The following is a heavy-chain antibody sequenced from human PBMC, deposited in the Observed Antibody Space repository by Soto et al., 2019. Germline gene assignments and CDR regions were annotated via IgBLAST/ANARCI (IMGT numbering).Heavy chain of an antibody. CDR2: IYYSGST. Sequence: SETLSLTCTVSGGSISSYYWSWIRQPPGKGLEWIGSIYYSGSTNYNPSLKSRVTISVDTSNNQFSLKLSSVTAADTAVYYCARRGSCSSTSCYAFDYWGQGTLVTVSS. CDR3: ARRGSCSSTSCYAFDY. J-gene: IGHJ4*02. V-gene: IGHV4-59*08. CDR1: GGSISSYY. D-gene: IGHD2-2*01.